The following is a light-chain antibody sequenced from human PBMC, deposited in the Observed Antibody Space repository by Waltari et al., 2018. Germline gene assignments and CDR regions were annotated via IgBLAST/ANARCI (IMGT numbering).Light chain of an antibody. CDR2: KDS. CDR3: YSAADNNVV. V-gene: IGLV3-27*01. Sequence: SYELTQPSSVSVSPGQTARITCSGDVLAKKYARWFQQKPGPAPVLVIYKDSERPSGIPERFSGSSSGTTVTLTISGAQVEDEADYYCYSAADNNVVFGGGTKLTVL. CDR1: VLAKKY. J-gene: IGLJ2*01.